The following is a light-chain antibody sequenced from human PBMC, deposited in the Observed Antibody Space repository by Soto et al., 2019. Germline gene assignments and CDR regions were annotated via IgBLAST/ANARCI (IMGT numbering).Light chain of an antibody. CDR3: QQYNSDSGT. CDR1: QSISSR. V-gene: IGKV1-5*01. J-gene: IGKJ1*01. CDR2: DAS. Sequence: DIQMTQSPSTLSASVGDRVTITCRASQSISSRLAWYQQKPGKAPKLLIYDASSLESGVPSRFSGSGSGTEFTLTISSLQPDDFATSSCQQYNSDSGTFGQGTKVEIK.